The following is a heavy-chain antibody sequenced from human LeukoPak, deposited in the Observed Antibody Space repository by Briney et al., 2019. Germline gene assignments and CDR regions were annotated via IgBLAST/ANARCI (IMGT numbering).Heavy chain of an antibody. CDR3: AKALNYWYFDL. CDR2: IGADGGTT. Sequence: PGGSLRLSCAASGFTFRIYSMSWVRQAPGKGLEWVSAIGADGGTTYADSVKGRFTISRDTSKNTLYLQMNSLRAEDTATYYCAKALNYWYFDLWGRGNLVTVSS. V-gene: IGHV3-23*01. CDR1: GFTFRIYS. J-gene: IGHJ2*01.